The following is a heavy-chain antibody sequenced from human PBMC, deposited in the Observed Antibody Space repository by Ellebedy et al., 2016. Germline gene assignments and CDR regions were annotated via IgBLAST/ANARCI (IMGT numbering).Heavy chain of an antibody. J-gene: IGHJ4*02. D-gene: IGHD4-17*01. Sequence: GGSLRLSCKGSGYAFSESWIGWVRQTPGRGLEWMGIIFPRDSETRYSPSFQGQVTFSVDTSIDTAYLQWNSLRASDTAMYYCARLREHYEGPCDFWGQGTLVTVSS. CDR3: ARLREHYEGPCDF. V-gene: IGHV5-51*01. CDR2: IFPRDSET. CDR1: GYAFSESW.